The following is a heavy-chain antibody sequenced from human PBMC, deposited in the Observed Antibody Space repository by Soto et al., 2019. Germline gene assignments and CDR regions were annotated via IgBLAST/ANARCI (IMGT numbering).Heavy chain of an antibody. CDR2: INSDGSST. CDR3: ARGTRGDAFDI. J-gene: IGHJ3*02. V-gene: IGHV3-74*01. CDR1: GFPFSSYW. Sequence: PGGSLRLSCAASGFPFSSYWMHWVRQAPGKGLVWVSRINSDGSSTSYADSVKGRFTISRDNAKNTLYLQMNSLRAEDTAVYYCARGTRGDAFDIWGQGTMVTVSS.